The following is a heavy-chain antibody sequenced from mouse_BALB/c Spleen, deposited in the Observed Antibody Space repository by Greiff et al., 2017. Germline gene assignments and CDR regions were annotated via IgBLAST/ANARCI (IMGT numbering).Heavy chain of an antibody. Sequence: QVQLKQSGAELVRPGASVTLSCTASGYTFTDYEMHWVQQTPVHGLEWIGAIDAEAGGTAYKQKFKGKATLTADKSSSTAYIELRSLTSEDSAVYYCPRRDGYHPMDDWGPGTPVTVSS. CDR1: GYTFTDYE. D-gene: IGHD2-3*01. J-gene: IGHJ4*01. CDR2: IDAEAGGT. CDR3: PRRDGYHPMDD. V-gene: IGHV1-15*01.